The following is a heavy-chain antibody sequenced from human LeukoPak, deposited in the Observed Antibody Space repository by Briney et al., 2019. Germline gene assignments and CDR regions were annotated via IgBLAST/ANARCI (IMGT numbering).Heavy chain of an antibody. Sequence: SETLSLTCTVSGASVSSNYWSWIRQPPGKGLEWIGYIYSSGITHYNPSLKSRVTISVDTSKNQFSLKLTSVTAADTAVYSCARLVVEVATLDWYFDLWGRGTLVTVSS. CDR1: GASVSSNY. CDR3: ARLVVEVATLDWYFDL. V-gene: IGHV4-4*09. CDR2: IYSSGIT. J-gene: IGHJ2*01. D-gene: IGHD5-24*01.